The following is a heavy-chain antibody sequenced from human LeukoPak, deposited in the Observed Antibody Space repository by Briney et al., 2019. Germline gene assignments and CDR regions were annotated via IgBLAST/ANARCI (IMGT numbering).Heavy chain of an antibody. D-gene: IGHD3-3*01. J-gene: IGHJ3*02. Sequence: KPSETLSLTCTVSGGSISSDSYYWDWIRQPPGKGLEWIGSIYYSGTTDYNPSLQSRVTMSVDRSKNQFSLKVRYATAADTAVYYCARHARREVLRHSAFDIWGQGTMVTVSS. CDR1: GGSISSDSYY. V-gene: IGHV4-39*01. CDR2: IYYSGTT. CDR3: ARHARREVLRHSAFDI.